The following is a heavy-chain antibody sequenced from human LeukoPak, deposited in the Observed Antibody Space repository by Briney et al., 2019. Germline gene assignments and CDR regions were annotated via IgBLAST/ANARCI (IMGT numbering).Heavy chain of an antibody. CDR3: AGQNVFWSGYRTFDP. CDR2: ISSSSSYI. D-gene: IGHD3-3*01. CDR1: GFTFSSYS. Sequence: GGSLRLSCAASGFTFSSYSMNWVRQAPGKGLEWVSSISSSSSYIYYADSVKGRFTISRDNAKNSLYLQMNSLRAEDTAVYYCAGQNVFWSGYRTFDPWGQGPLVTVSS. J-gene: IGHJ5*02. V-gene: IGHV3-21*01.